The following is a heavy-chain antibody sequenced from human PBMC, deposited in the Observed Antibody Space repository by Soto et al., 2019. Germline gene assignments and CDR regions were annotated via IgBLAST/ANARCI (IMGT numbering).Heavy chain of an antibody. J-gene: IGHJ4*02. CDR2: ISGSGGST. CDR1: GFTFSSYA. V-gene: IGHV3-23*01. D-gene: IGHD2-8*01. Sequence: PGGSLRLSCAASGFTFSSYAMSWVRQAPGKGLEWVSAISGSGGSTYYADSVKGRFTISRDNSKNTLYLQMNSLRAEDTAVYYCAKTFASKKQRRVYAIGGYYFDYWGQGTLVTVSS. CDR3: AKTFASKKQRRVYAIGGYYFDY.